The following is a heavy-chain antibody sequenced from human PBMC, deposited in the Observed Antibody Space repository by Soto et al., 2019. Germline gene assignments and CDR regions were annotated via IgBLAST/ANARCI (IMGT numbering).Heavy chain of an antibody. Sequence: SETLSLTCAVSGGSFSGFYWSWIRQSSGKGLEWIGEIDHSGITNHNTALKSRATMSVDTSKNQFSLKPRSMTAADTAVYYCARGVSVTLAVQGGAPDKNYFDSWSQGTLVTVSS. V-gene: IGHV4-34*04. J-gene: IGHJ4*02. CDR1: GGSFSGFY. CDR2: IDHSGIT. CDR3: ARGVSVTLAVQGGAPDKNYFDS. D-gene: IGHD1-26*01.